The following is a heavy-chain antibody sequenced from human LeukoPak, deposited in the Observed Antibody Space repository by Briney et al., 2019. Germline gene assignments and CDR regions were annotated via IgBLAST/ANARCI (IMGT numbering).Heavy chain of an antibody. Sequence: PSETLSLTCTVSGGSISSYYWNWIRQPPGKGLEWIGHISDSGSTNYNPSLKSRVSISGDTSKHQVSLKMASVTAADTAVYYCATGKGYHYYWGQGTLVTVSS. CDR1: GGSISSYY. V-gene: IGHV4-59*12. CDR2: ISDSGST. D-gene: IGHD5-12*01. J-gene: IGHJ4*02. CDR3: ATGKGYHYY.